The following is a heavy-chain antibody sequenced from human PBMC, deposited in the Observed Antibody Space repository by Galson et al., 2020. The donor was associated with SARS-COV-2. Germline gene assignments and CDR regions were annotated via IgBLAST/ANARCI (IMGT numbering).Heavy chain of an antibody. CDR1: GGSISGGSYY. V-gene: IGHV4-61*02. D-gene: IGHD3-3*01. CDR3: ARDPLRSNTLALMESDSYYYGMDV. J-gene: IGHJ6*02. CDR2: MYFTGST. Sequence: SETLSLTCAVSGGSISGGSYYWSWIRQTAGKGLEWIGRMYFTGSTNYNPSLKSRVTMSIDTSKNEFSLTLTSVTAADTAVYYCARDPLRSNTLALMESDSYYYGMDVWGQGTTVTVSS.